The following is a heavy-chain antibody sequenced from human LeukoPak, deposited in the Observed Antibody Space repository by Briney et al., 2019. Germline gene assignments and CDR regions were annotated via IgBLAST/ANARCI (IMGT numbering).Heavy chain of an antibody. CDR1: GYTFTGYY. CDR2: INPNSGGT. D-gene: IGHD1-26*01. CDR3: ARGPYSGSYYYFDY. V-gene: IGHV1-2*02. Sequence: ASVKVSCKASGYTFTGYYMYWVRQAPGQGLEWMGWINPNSGGTNYAQKFQGRVTMTRDTSISTAYMELSRLRSDDTAVYYCARGPYSGSYYYFDYWGQGTLVTVSS. J-gene: IGHJ4*02.